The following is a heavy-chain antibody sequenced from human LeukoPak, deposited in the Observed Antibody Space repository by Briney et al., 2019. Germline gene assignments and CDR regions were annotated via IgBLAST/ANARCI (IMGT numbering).Heavy chain of an antibody. J-gene: IGHJ4*02. CDR3: ARVAYDFWSGSLPTNGNFNY. Sequence: GASVKVSCKASGYTFTGYYMHWVRQAPGQGLEWMGWINPNSGGTNYAQKFQGRVTMTRDTSISTAYMELSRLRSDDTAVYYCARVAYDFWSGSLPTNGNFNYWGQGTLVTVSS. V-gene: IGHV1-2*02. D-gene: IGHD3-3*01. CDR2: INPNSGGT. CDR1: GYTFTGYY.